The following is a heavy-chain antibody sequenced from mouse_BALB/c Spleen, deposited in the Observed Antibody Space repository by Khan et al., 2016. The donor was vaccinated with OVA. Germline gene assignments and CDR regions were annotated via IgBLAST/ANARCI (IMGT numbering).Heavy chain of an antibody. CDR2: IWGDGST. Sequence: VELVESGPGLVAPSQSLSITCTVSGFSLTGYGVNWVRQPPGKGLEWLGMIWGDGSTDYNSVLKSRLSISKDNSKSQVFLKMNSLQTDDTARYYCARADYGNYREAMDYWGQGTSVTVSS. J-gene: IGHJ4*01. CDR1: GFSLTGYG. D-gene: IGHD2-1*01. CDR3: ARADYGNYREAMDY. V-gene: IGHV2-6-7*01.